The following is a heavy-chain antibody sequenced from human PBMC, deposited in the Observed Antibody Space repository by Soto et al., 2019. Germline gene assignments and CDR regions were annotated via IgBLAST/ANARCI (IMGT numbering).Heavy chain of an antibody. CDR1: GFTFRSYS. V-gene: IGHV3-21*01. D-gene: IGHD3-22*01. CDR2: ISSSSTSI. CDR3: ARTRDSRVYSLFDY. Sequence: GGSLRLSCAASGFTFRSYSMNWVRQAPGKGLEWVSSISSSSTSIYYADSVKGRFTISRDNAKNSLYLQMNSLRAEDTAIYYYARTRDSRVYSLFDYWGQGTLVTVSS. J-gene: IGHJ4*02.